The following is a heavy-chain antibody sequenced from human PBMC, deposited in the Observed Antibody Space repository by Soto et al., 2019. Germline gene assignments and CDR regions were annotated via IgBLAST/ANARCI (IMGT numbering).Heavy chain of an antibody. D-gene: IGHD3-22*01. CDR2: ISSSGSTI. J-gene: IGHJ4*02. V-gene: IGHV3-48*03. CDR3: ASSNYYDSSGSPPR. CDR1: GFPFSTYA. Sequence: GGSLRLSCAAAGFPFSTYAMTWVRQTPAKGLEWVSYISSSGSTIYYADSVKGRFTISRDNAKNSLYLQMNSLRAEDTAVYYCASSNYYDSSGSPPRWGQGTLVTVSS.